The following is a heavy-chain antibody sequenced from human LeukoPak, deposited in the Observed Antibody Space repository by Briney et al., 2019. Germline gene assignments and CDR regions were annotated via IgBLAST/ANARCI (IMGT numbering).Heavy chain of an antibody. CDR2: MNPNSGNT. V-gene: IGHV1-8*01. D-gene: IGHD2/OR15-2a*01. CDR1: GYTFASYD. CDR3: ARAIRNELLSEF. J-gene: IGHJ4*02. Sequence: ASVKVSCKASGYTFASYDITWVRQAPGQGLEWMGWMNPNSGNTGCARKFKGRVSMTRDTSITTAYMELSSLRSEDTAVYYCARAIRNELLSEFWGQGSLITVSS.